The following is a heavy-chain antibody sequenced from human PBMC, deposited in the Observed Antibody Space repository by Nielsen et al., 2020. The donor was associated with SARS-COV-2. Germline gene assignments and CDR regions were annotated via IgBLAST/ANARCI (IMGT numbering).Heavy chain of an antibody. J-gene: IGHJ2*01. CDR2: ITMSGAYM. D-gene: IGHD6-25*01. V-gene: IGHV3-21*01. CDR1: GFRFTSYS. CDR3: ARDQDGGAATSNWYFDL. Sequence: GGSLRLSCAASGFRFTSYSMNWVRQAPGKGLEWVASITMSGAYMFYADSVRGRFTASRDNAENSLSLQMNSLRDDDTAVYYCARDQDGGAATSNWYFDLWGRGTLVIVSS.